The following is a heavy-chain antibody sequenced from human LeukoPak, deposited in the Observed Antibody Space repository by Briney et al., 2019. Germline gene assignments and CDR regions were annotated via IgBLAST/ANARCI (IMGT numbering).Heavy chain of an antibody. CDR3: ARDGVLLWFGEGYYYGMDV. J-gene: IGHJ6*02. D-gene: IGHD3-10*01. V-gene: IGHV4-34*01. CDR2: INHSGST. Sequence: SETLSLTCAVYGGSFSGYYWSWVRQPPGKGLEWIGEINHSGSTNYKSSLKSRVTISVDPSKNQFSLKLSSVTAADTAVYYCARDGVLLWFGEGYYYGMDVWGQGTTVTVSS. CDR1: GGSFSGYY.